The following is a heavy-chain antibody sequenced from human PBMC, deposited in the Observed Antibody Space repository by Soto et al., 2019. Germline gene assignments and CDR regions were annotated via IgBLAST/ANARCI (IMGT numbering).Heavy chain of an antibody. Sequence: QVQLQESGPGLVKPSQTLSLTCTVSGGSISSGDYYWSWIRQPPGKGLEWIGYIYYSGSTYYNPSLKSRVTISVDTSKNQFSLKLSSVTAADTAVYYCARDLAAAGRGEGNNWFDPWGQGTLVTVSS. J-gene: IGHJ5*02. D-gene: IGHD6-13*01. CDR2: IYYSGST. CDR3: ARDLAAAGRGEGNNWFDP. V-gene: IGHV4-30-4*01. CDR1: GGSISSGDYY.